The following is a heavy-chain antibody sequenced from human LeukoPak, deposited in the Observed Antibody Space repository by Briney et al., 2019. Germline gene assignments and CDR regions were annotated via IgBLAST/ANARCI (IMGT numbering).Heavy chain of an antibody. CDR2: IYHTGST. D-gene: IGHD1-7*01. Sequence: PSETLSLTCTVSGDSVSGTNWWSWVRQPPGKGLEWIGEIYHTGSTNYNPSLKSRLTMSVDMPKNQFSLKLSSVTAADTAVYYCVRGGNYLFDYWGQGTLVTVSS. J-gene: IGHJ4*02. CDR1: GDSVSGTNW. CDR3: VRGGNYLFDY. V-gene: IGHV4-4*02.